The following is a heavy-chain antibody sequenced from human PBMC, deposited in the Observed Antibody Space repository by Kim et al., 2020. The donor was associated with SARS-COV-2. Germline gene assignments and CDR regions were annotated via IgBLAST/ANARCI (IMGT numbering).Heavy chain of an antibody. V-gene: IGHV3-20*01. D-gene: IGHD3-16*01. J-gene: IGHJ6*02. Sequence: GGSLRLSCAASGFTFDDYGMSWVRQAPGKGLEWVSGINWNGGSTGYADSVKGRFTISRDNAKNSLYLRMNSLRAEDTALYHCARARGPIGYYGMDVWGQGTTVTVSS. CDR2: INWNGGST. CDR1: GFTFDDYG. CDR3: ARARGPIGYYGMDV.